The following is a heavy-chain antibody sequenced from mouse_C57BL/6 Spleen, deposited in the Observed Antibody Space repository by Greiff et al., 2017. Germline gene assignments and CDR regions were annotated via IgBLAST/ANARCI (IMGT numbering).Heavy chain of an antibody. Sequence: QVQLQQSGAELVKPGASVKISCKASGYAFSSYWMNWVKQRPGKGLEWIGQIYPGDGDTNYNGKFKGKATLTADKSSSTAYMQLSSLTSEDSAVYFCARERGWLRDPFDYWGQGTTLTVSS. V-gene: IGHV1-80*01. CDR1: GYAFSSYW. J-gene: IGHJ2*01. CDR2: IYPGDGDT. D-gene: IGHD2-2*01. CDR3: ARERGWLRDPFDY.